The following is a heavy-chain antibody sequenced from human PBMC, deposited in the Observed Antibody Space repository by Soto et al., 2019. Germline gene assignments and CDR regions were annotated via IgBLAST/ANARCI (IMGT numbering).Heavy chain of an antibody. V-gene: IGHV1-69*02. CDR1: GGTFSSYT. CDR2: IIPILGIA. CDR3: ATPFRGSSWSSFQH. J-gene: IGHJ1*01. D-gene: IGHD6-13*01. Sequence: QVQLVQSGAEVKKPGSSVKVSCKASGGTFSSYTISWVRQAPGQGLEWMGRIIPILGIANYAQKFQARVTISAATATSTAYMELSSLRSEDRAVYYCATPFRGSSWSSFQHWGQGTLVTVSS.